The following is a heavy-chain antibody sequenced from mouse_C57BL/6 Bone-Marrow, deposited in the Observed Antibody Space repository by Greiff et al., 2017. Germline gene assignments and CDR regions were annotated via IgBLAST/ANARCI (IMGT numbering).Heavy chain of an antibody. CDR3: ASIYDGYHS. V-gene: IGHV1-61*01. J-gene: IGHJ2*01. CDR1: GYTFTSYW. Sequence: QVQLQQPGAELVRPGSSVKLSCKASGYTFTSYWMDWVKQRPGQGLEWIGNIYPSDSETHYNQKFKDKATLTVDKYSSTAYMQLSSLTSEDSAVYYCASIYDGYHSWGQGTTLPVSS. CDR2: IYPSDSET. D-gene: IGHD2-3*01.